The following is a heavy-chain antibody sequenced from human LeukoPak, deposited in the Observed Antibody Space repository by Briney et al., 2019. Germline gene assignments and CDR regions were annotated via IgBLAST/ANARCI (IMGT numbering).Heavy chain of an antibody. CDR2: IISSGSII. V-gene: IGHV3-11*01. CDR3: ARVYQLLWGDFDY. D-gene: IGHD2-2*01. J-gene: IGHJ4*02. Sequence: GGSLRLSCAASGFTFSDYYMSWIRQAPGKGLEWVAYIISSGSIIYYADSVKGRFTISRDNAKNSLYLQMNSLRAEDTAVYYCARVYQLLWGDFDYWGQGTLVTVSS. CDR1: GFTFSDYY.